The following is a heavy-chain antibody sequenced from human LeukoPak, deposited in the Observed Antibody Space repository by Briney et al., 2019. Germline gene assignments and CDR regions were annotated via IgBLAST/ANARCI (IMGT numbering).Heavy chain of an antibody. V-gene: IGHV1-18*01. CDR2: ISAYNGNT. CDR1: GYTFTSYG. Sequence: GASVKVSCKASGYTFTSYGINWVRQAPGQGLEWMGWISAYNGNTNYAQKLQGRVTKTTDTSTSTVYMELRSLRSDDTAVYYCARDTISNYYDSTGYFSYWGQGTLVTVSS. D-gene: IGHD3-22*01. J-gene: IGHJ4*02. CDR3: ARDTISNYYDSTGYFSY.